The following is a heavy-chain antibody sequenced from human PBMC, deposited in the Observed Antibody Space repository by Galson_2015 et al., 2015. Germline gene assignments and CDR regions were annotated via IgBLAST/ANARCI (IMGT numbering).Heavy chain of an antibody. V-gene: IGHV3-13*04. CDR2: IGTAGDT. CDR3: ARARDMVQGLPIPEYYYMDV. J-gene: IGHJ6*03. Sequence: SLRLSCAASGFTFPNYDMHWVRQATGKGLEWVSSIGTAGDTYYPGSVKGRFTISRENARSSLYLQINSLRAGDTAVYFCARARDMVQGLPIPEYYYMDVWGKGTTVTVSS. D-gene: IGHD3-10*01. CDR1: GFTFPNYD.